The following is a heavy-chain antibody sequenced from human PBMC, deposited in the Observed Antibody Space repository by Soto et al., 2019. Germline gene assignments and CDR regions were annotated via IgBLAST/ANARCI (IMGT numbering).Heavy chain of an antibody. CDR1: GGTFNRYT. V-gene: IGHV1-69*02. Sequence: SVKVSCKGSGGTFNRYTITWVRQAPGQGLEWMGRIIPMFGIASYAQNFQGRVTITADKSTSTAYMELSSLRSEDTAVYYCASIPDYGDGEGYYYYGMDVWAQGTTVTVSS. D-gene: IGHD3-16*01. J-gene: IGHJ6*02. CDR3: ASIPDYGDGEGYYYYGMDV. CDR2: IIPMFGIA.